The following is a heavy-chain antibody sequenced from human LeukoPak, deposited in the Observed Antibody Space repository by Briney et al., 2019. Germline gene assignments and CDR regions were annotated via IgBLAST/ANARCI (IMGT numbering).Heavy chain of an antibody. D-gene: IGHD3-10*01. V-gene: IGHV3-15*01. Sequence: GGSLRLPCAASGFTFSNAWMRWVRQAAGKGLEWVGRIKSKTDGGTTDYAAPVKGRFTISRDDSKNTLYLQMNSLKTEDTAVYYCTTTERVYYYGSGSYYNNTYYFDYWGQGTLVTVSS. CDR1: GFTFSNAW. CDR2: IKSKTDGGTT. J-gene: IGHJ4*02. CDR3: TTTERVYYYGSGSYYNNTYYFDY.